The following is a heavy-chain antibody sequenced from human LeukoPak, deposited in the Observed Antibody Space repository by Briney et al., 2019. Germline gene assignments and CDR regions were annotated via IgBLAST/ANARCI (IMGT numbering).Heavy chain of an antibody. CDR1: GFTFSSYA. J-gene: IGHJ4*02. CDR3: ASRSDYGGNSDY. Sequence: PGGSLRLSCAASGFTFSSYAMSCVRQAPGKRLEWIGSIYYSGSTYYNPSLKSRVTISVDTSKNQFSLKLSSVTAADTAVYYCASRSDYGGNSDYWGEGTLVTVS. V-gene: IGHV4-39*01. CDR2: IYYSGST. D-gene: IGHD4-23*01.